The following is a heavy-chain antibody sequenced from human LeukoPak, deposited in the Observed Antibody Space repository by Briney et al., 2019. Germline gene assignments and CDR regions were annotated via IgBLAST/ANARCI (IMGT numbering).Heavy chain of an antibody. J-gene: IGHJ4*02. D-gene: IGHD3-22*01. Sequence: ASVKVSCKASGGTFSSYAISWVRQAPGQGLEWMGGIIPIFGTANYAQKFQGRVTITTDESTSTAYMELSSLRAEDTAVYYCATHYYDSSGYGYWGQGTLVTVSS. CDR3: ATHYYDSSGYGY. CDR2: IIPIFGTA. V-gene: IGHV1-69*05. CDR1: GGTFSSYA.